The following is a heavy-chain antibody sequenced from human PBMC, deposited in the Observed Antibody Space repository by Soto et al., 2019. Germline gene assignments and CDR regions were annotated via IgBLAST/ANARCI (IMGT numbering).Heavy chain of an antibody. J-gene: IGHJ4*02. Sequence: QVQLVQSGAEVKKPGASVKVSCKASGYTFTSYGISWVRQAPGQGLEWMGWISAYNGNTNYAQKLQGRVTMTTDTSTSTAYMELRSLRSDDTAVYYCASEDCRNTNCLKGFDYWGQGTLVTVSS. V-gene: IGHV1-18*01. CDR1: GYTFTSYG. CDR2: ISAYNGNT. D-gene: IGHD2-15*01. CDR3: ASEDCRNTNCLKGFDY.